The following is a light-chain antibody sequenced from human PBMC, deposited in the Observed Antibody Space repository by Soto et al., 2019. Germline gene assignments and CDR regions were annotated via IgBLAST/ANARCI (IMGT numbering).Light chain of an antibody. V-gene: IGKV3D-20*02. Sequence: EIVLTQSPGTLSLSPGERATLSCRASQSVDSNSLGWYQQKPAQAPRLLIYGASSRATGIPDRFSGSGSGTDFTLTISKLEPEDSAVYYCQQRGKWPSTFGPGTKVEMK. CDR2: GAS. J-gene: IGKJ2*02. CDR1: QSVDSNS. CDR3: QQRGKWPST.